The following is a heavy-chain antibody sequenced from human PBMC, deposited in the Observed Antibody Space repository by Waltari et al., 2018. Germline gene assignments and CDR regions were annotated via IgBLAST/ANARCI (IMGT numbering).Heavy chain of an antibody. CDR1: GYCFTSYW. J-gene: IGHJ4*02. CDR3: ACRGDSSDY. CDR2: IDPSDSYT. D-gene: IGHD2-21*02. Sequence: EVQLVQSGAEVTTPGESLRVSCKGAGYCFTSYWISWVRQMPEKGLEWMGRIDPSDSYTNYSPSFQGHVTISADKSISTAYLQWSSLKASDTAMYYCACRGDSSDYWGQGTLVTVSS. V-gene: IGHV5-10-1*03.